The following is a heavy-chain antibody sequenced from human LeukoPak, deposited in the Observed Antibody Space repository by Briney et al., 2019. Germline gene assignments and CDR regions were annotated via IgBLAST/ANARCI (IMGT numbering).Heavy chain of an antibody. Sequence: SQTLSLTCTVSGGSISSGGYYWSWIRQPPGKGLEWIGYIYHSGSTYYNPSLKSRVTISVDRPKDQFSLKLSSVTAADTAVYYCARDIAAAALFDYWGQGTLVTVSS. CDR2: IYHSGST. D-gene: IGHD6-13*01. V-gene: IGHV4-30-2*01. CDR3: ARDIAAAALFDY. CDR1: GGSISSGGYY. J-gene: IGHJ4*02.